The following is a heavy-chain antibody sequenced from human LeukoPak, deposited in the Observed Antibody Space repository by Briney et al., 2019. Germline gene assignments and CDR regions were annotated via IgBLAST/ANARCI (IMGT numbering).Heavy chain of an antibody. V-gene: IGHV3-7*03. Sequence: GGSLRLSCAASGFTFSSYWMSWVRQAPGKGLEWVANIKQDGSEKYYVDSVKGRFTISRDNAKNSLYLQMNSLRAEDTAVYYCARDGGDLWFGESRGYCFDYWGQGTLVTVSS. D-gene: IGHD3-10*01. CDR3: ARDGGDLWFGESRGYCFDY. CDR1: GFTFSSYW. J-gene: IGHJ4*02. CDR2: IKQDGSEK.